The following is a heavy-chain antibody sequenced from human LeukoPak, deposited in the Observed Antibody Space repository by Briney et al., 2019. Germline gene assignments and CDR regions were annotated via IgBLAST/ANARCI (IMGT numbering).Heavy chain of an antibody. D-gene: IGHD3-10*01. CDR2: IYHSGST. V-gene: IGHV4-38-2*02. CDR1: GYSISSGYY. Sequence: SETLSLTCTVSGYSISSGYYWGWIRQPPGKGLEWIGSIYHSGSTYYNPSLKSRVPISVDTSKNQFSLKLSSVTAADTAVYYCARDRALLWFGELLGNWFDPWGQGTLVTVSS. CDR3: ARDRALLWFGELLGNWFDP. J-gene: IGHJ5*02.